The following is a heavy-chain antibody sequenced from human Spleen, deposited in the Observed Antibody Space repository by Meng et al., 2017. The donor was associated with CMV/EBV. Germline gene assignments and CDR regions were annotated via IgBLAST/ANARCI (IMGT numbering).Heavy chain of an antibody. J-gene: IGHJ4*02. CDR2: IYPGDSDT. Sequence: GESLKISCKGSGFIFSNYWIAWVRQMPGKGLEWMGIIYPGDSDTRYSPSFQGRVTISADKSISTAYLQWSSLKASDTAMYYCARLSANFLDFWGQGTLVTVSS. CDR3: ARLSANFLDF. CDR1: GFIFSNYW. D-gene: IGHD5-24*01. V-gene: IGHV5-51*01.